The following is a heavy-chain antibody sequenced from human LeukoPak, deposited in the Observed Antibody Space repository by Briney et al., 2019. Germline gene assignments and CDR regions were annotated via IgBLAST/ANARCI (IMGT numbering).Heavy chain of an antibody. CDR3: ARDDRYCRDGSCYRNWFDS. D-gene: IGHD2-15*01. Sequence: PGGSLRLSCAASGFTFSCYSMNWVRQAPGKGLEWVSSISSSSSYIYYADSVKGRFTISRDNAKNSLYLQMNSLRAEDTAVYYCARDDRYCRDGSCYRNWFDSWGQGTLVTVSS. CDR1: GFTFSCYS. CDR2: ISSSSSYI. V-gene: IGHV3-21*01. J-gene: IGHJ5*01.